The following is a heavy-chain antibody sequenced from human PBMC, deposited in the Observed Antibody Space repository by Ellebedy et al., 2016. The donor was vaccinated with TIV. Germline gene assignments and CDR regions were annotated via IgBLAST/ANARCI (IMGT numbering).Heavy chain of an antibody. CDR3: ARDGCSSTNCLTYYYYFYGMDV. Sequence: GESLKISXAASGFGFSSFAMHWVRQAPGKGLEWVAVISSDGRYKNYADSVKGRFTISRDNSKNTLYLQMNSLRTVDTAVYYCARDGCSSTNCLTYYYYFYGMDVWGQGTTVTVSS. D-gene: IGHD2-2*01. CDR2: ISSDGRYK. CDR1: GFGFSSFA. V-gene: IGHV3-30*04. J-gene: IGHJ6*02.